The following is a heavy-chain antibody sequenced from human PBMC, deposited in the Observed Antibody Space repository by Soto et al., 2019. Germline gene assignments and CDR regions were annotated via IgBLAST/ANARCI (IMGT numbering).Heavy chain of an antibody. D-gene: IGHD3-10*01. V-gene: IGHV4-59*01. Sequence: SETPSLTCTVSGGSISSYYWSWIRQPPGKGLEWIGYIYYSGSTNYNPSLKSRVTISVDTSKNQFSLKLSSVTAADTAVYYCARDRERGELLLAFDYWGQGTLVTVSS. J-gene: IGHJ4*02. CDR1: GGSISSYY. CDR2: IYYSGST. CDR3: ARDRERGELLLAFDY.